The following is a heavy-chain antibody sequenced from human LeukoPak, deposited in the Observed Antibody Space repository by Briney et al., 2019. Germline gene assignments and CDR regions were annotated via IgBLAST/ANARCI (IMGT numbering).Heavy chain of an antibody. Sequence: GGSLRLSCAASGFTFSSYAMSWVRQVPGKGLEWVSAISGSGGSTYYADSVEGLFTISRDNSKNTVYLQMNSLRVEDTAAYYCARQLGHCSGGTCYFDFWGQGTLVTVSS. CDR1: GFTFSSYA. D-gene: IGHD2-15*01. J-gene: IGHJ4*02. V-gene: IGHV3-23*01. CDR2: ISGSGGST. CDR3: ARQLGHCSGGTCYFDF.